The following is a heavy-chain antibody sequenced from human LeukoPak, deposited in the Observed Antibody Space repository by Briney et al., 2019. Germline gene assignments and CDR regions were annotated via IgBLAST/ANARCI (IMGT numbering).Heavy chain of an antibody. V-gene: IGHV1-8*03. CDR1: GYTFISHD. CDR2: MNSNSGNT. J-gene: IGHJ4*02. CDR3: ARVYHEYYDYVWGSYHVDY. D-gene: IGHD3-16*02. Sequence: ASVKVSCKGYGYTFISHDIDWVRQAAGQGLEWMGWMNSNSGNTGYAQKFQGRVTFTRDTSISTAYMELYSLTSDDTAVYYCARVYHEYYDYVWGSYHVDYWGQGTLVTVSS.